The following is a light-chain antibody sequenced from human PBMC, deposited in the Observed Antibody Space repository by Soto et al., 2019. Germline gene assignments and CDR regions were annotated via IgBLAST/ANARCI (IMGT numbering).Light chain of an antibody. J-gene: IGKJ4*01. CDR3: MQSTHGPPLT. CDR2: KVS. V-gene: IGKV2-30*02. CDR1: QSLVHSDGITY. Sequence: DVVMTQSPLSLPVTLGQPASISCRSSQSLVHSDGITYLNWFQQRPGQSPRRLIYKVSYRDSGVPDRFSGSGSGTDFTLKISRVEAEDVGIYYCMQSTHGPPLTVGGGTKVEIK.